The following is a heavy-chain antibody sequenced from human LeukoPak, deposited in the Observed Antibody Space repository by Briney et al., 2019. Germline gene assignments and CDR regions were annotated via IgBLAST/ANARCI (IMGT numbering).Heavy chain of an antibody. D-gene: IGHD3-16*01. CDR2: IYTGGTT. J-gene: IGHJ4*02. CDR1: GFTVSGTH. Sequence: GGSLRLSCAASGFTVSGTHMGWVRQAPGKGLEWVSAIYTGGTTYYSDSVEGRFTISRDKSKNTLYLQMDSLRVEDTAVYYCARDQATSGGGLDSWGQGALVTVSS. CDR3: ARDQATSGGGLDS. V-gene: IGHV3-53*01.